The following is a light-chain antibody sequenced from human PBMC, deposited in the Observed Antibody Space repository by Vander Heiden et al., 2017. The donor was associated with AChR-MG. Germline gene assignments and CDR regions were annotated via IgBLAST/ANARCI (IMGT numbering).Light chain of an antibody. CDR2: RSV. J-gene: IGLJ3*02. V-gene: IGLV1-40*01. Sequence: QSVLTPPPSVSGAPGQRVTIPCFGTNYNIGAGYGVQWYRHLPGAAPKVLIFRSVDRPSGVPDRFSGSKSGTSASLAITGLQAEDEAVYYCQSYDNGLSGGVFGGGTKVTVL. CDR3: QSYDNGLSGGV. CDR1: NYNIGAGYG.